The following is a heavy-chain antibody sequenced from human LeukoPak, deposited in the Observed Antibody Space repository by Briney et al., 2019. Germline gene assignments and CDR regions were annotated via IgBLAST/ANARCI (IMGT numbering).Heavy chain of an antibody. Sequence: ASVKVSCKASGYTFTKYGITWVRQAPRQGLEWMGWISTYSGNTNYAQKLQGRVTMTTDTSTSTAYMELRSLISDDAAVYYCARGDDYGDYWGLYWGQGTLVTVSS. CDR2: ISTYSGNT. CDR3: ARGDDYGDYWGLY. D-gene: IGHD4-17*01. CDR1: GYTFTKYG. V-gene: IGHV1-18*01. J-gene: IGHJ4*02.